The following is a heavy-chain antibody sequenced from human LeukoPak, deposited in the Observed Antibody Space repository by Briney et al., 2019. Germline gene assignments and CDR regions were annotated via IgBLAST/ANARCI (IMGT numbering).Heavy chain of an antibody. CDR1: RFTFSSYT. V-gene: IGHV3-23*01. CDR3: AKSLAAAGMGDYYSYYGLDF. Sequence: PGGSLRLSCAPSRFTFSSYTMRWVRHAPGKGLWWVSPICGSGGSTYYADSAKGRFTISRDNSKNTRYLQMNSLRAKDTAVYYSAKSLAAAGMGDYYSYYGLDFGGQGTTVTVSS. J-gene: IGHJ6*02. D-gene: IGHD6-13*01. CDR2: ICGSGGST.